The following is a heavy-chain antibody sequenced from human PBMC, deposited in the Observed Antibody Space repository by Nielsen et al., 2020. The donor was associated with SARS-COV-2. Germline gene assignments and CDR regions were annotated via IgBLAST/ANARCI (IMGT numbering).Heavy chain of an antibody. CDR1: GFTFSSYA. CDR2: ISSNGGST. V-gene: IGHV3-64D*06. D-gene: IGHD6-13*01. CDR3: AKSAVAAAGVIPV. Sequence: GGSLRLSCSASGFTFSSYAMHWVRQAPGKGLEYVSAISSNGGSTYYADSVKGRFTISRDNSKNTLYLQMNSLRAEDTAVYYCAKSAVAAAGVIPVWGQGTTVTVSS. J-gene: IGHJ6*02.